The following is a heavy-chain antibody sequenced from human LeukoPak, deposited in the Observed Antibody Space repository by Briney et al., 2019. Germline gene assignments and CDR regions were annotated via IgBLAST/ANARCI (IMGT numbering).Heavy chain of an antibody. Sequence: QPGGSLRLSCAASGFTFSSYVMNWVRQAPGKGLEWVSAISGSGGSTYYTDSVKGRFTISRDNSKNTLYVQMNSLRAEDTAVYYCVKDGVSWQLLVHWGQGTLVTVSS. J-gene: IGHJ4*02. CDR3: VKDGVSWQLLVH. CDR1: GFTFSSYV. V-gene: IGHV3-23*01. D-gene: IGHD1-26*01. CDR2: ISGSGGST.